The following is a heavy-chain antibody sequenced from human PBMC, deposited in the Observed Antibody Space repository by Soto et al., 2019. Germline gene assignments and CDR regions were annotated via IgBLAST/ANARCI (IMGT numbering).Heavy chain of an antibody. CDR2: FDPEDGET. J-gene: IGHJ4*02. Sequence: ASVKVSCKVSGYTLTELSMHWVRQAPGKGLEWMGGFDPEDGETIYAQKFQGRVTMTEDTSTDTAYMELSSLRSEDTAVYYCATAHLEDYYGSGSYYRLDYWGQGTLVTVSS. CDR3: ATAHLEDYYGSGSYYRLDY. CDR1: GYTLTELS. D-gene: IGHD3-10*01. V-gene: IGHV1-24*01.